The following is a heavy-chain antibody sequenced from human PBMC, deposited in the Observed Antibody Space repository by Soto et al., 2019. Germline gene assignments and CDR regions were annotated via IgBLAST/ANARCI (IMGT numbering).Heavy chain of an antibody. J-gene: IGHJ4*02. D-gene: IGHD3-10*01. CDR3: AKDRRPLWFGELSDY. CDR1: GFTFNSHA. CDR2: ISASGGST. V-gene: IGHV3-23*01. Sequence: PGGSLRVSCAASGFTFNSHAMSWVRQAPGMGLEWISTISASGGSTFYADSVKGRFTISRDKSKNTLYLQMNSLRAEDTAVYYCAKDRRPLWFGELSDYWGQGTLVTVSS.